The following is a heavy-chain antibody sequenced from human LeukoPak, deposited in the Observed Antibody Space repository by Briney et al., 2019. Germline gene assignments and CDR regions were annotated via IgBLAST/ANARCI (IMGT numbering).Heavy chain of an antibody. CDR3: THLDPIVAAY. CDR2: IRSKANNYAT. CDR1: GFTFSGSA. V-gene: IGHV3-73*01. Sequence: PGGSLRLSCAASGFTFSGSAMHWVRQASGKGLEWVGRIRSKANNYATAYAASVKGRFTISRDDSKNTAYLQMNSLKTEDTAVYYCTHLDPIVAAYWGQGTLVTVSS. D-gene: IGHD3-22*01. J-gene: IGHJ4*02.